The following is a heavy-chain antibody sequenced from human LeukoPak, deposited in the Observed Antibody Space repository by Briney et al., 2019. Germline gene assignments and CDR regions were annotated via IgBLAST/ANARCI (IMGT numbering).Heavy chain of an antibody. CDR1: GFTFSSYV. Sequence: RPGGSLRLSCVTAGFTFSSYVMHWVRRTPGKGLVWVSRISHDGIISYADSVKGRFTISRDNAKNTLILQMNSLRVEDTAVYYCARDWVYKIDYWGRGTLVTVSS. D-gene: IGHD5-24*01. V-gene: IGHV3-74*01. CDR3: ARDWVYKIDY. CDR2: ISHDGII. J-gene: IGHJ4*02.